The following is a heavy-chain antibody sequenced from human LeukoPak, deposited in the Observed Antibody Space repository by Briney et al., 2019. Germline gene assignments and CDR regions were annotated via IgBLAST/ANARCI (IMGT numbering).Heavy chain of an antibody. CDR1: GESISGFY. V-gene: IGHV4-59*01. J-gene: IGHJ4*02. D-gene: IGHD2-15*01. Sequence: SETLSLTCTVSGESISGFYWTWIRQPPGKGLEWIGYIYYSGSTNYNPSLKSRVTISVDTSKNQFSLKLSSVTAADTAVYYCARDHCSGGSCYSDYWGQGTLVTVSS. CDR3: ARDHCSGGSCYSDY. CDR2: IYYSGST.